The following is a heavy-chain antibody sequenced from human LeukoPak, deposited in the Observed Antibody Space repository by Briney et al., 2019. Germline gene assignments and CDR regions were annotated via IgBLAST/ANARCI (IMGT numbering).Heavy chain of an antibody. CDR2: IYNSGST. CDR3: ARDPSGYDPNYFDY. V-gene: IGHV4-4*08. J-gene: IGHJ4*02. Sequence: SETLSLTCTVSGGSISSYYWGWMRQPPGKGLEGFGCIYNSGSTYYIPSLKPRLTISVATSQKQFSLRLSSVTAADTAVYYCARDPSGYDPNYFDYWGQGTLVTVSS. CDR1: GGSISSYY. D-gene: IGHD5-12*01.